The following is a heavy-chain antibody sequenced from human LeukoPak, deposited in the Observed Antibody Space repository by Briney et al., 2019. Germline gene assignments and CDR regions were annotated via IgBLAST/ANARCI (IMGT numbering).Heavy chain of an antibody. Sequence: ASVKVSCKASGDTFTGYYIHWVRQAPGQGLEWMEWINPNSAGTNYAQKFQGRVTMTRDTSISTAYMELSRLRSDDTAVYYCAKAPYGDYYYYAMDVWGQGTTVTVSS. CDR1: GDTFTGYY. CDR2: INPNSAGT. J-gene: IGHJ6*02. V-gene: IGHV1-2*02. CDR3: AKAPYGDYYYYAMDV. D-gene: IGHD4-17*01.